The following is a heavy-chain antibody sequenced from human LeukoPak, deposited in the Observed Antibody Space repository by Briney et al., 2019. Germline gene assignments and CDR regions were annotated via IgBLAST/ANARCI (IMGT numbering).Heavy chain of an antibody. J-gene: IGHJ3*02. CDR1: GFSFSSYW. CDR3: VRRGLGKGEAFDI. D-gene: IGHD3-10*01. V-gene: IGHV3-74*01. CDR2: INSDGSNT. Sequence: GGSLRLSCAASGFSFSSYWMHWVRQVPGKGLVWVSRINSDGSNTNYADSVKGRFTISRDNAKSTLYVQMNSLRAEDTAVYYCVRRGLGKGEAFDIWGQGTMVTVSS.